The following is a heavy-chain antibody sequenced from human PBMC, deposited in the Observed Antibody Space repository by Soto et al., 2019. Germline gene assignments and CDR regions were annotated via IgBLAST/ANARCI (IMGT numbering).Heavy chain of an antibody. CDR2: IYYSGST. CDR1: GVSISGYY. J-gene: IGHJ4*02. D-gene: IGHD4-17*01. Sequence: QVQLQESGPGLVKPSETLSLTCTVSGVSISGYYWSWSRQPPGKGLEWIGYIYYSGSTNYNPSLMRRVTISVDTSKNLFSLKLSSVPAADTAVYYCARGYGDYVLDYWGQGTLVTVSS. CDR3: ARGYGDYVLDY. V-gene: IGHV4-59*01.